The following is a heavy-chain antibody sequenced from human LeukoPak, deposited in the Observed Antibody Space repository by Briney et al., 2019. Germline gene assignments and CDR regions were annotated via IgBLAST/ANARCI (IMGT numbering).Heavy chain of an antibody. J-gene: IGHJ3*02. CDR2: ISGSGGST. Sequence: GGSLRLSCAASGFTFSTYAMHWVRQTPGKGLEWVSAISGSGGSTYYADSVKGRFTISRDNSKNTLYLQMNSLRAEDTAVYYCAKDNRGVVTAIGHDIWGQGTMVTVSS. CDR1: GFTFSTYA. V-gene: IGHV3-23*01. CDR3: AKDNRGVVTAIGHDI. D-gene: IGHD2-21*02.